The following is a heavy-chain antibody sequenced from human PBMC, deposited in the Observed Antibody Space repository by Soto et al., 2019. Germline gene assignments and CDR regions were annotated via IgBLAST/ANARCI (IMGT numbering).Heavy chain of an antibody. D-gene: IGHD1-26*01. CDR1: GFTFSSYA. J-gene: IGHJ4*02. Sequence: EVQLLESGGGLVQPGGSLRLSCAASGFTFSSYAMSWVRQAPGKGLEWVSAISGSGGSTYYADSVKGRFTISRDNSKNTLYLQMNSLRAEDTAVYYCAKDFLYSGSYYSEFINDYWGQGTLDTVSS. CDR2: ISGSGGST. CDR3: AKDFLYSGSYYSEFINDY. V-gene: IGHV3-23*01.